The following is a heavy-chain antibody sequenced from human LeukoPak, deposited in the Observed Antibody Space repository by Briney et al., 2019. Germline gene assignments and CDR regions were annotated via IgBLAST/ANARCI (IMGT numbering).Heavy chain of an antibody. V-gene: IGHV5-51*01. CDR2: IYPGNSDT. D-gene: IGHD4-11*01. Sequence: GESLRISCEGSGYSFTNYWIGWVRQMPGKDLERMGIIYPGNSDTRYSPSFQGQFTFSADKSTGTAYLQWSSLKASDTAIYYCARRAPDYNKAFDIWGQGTVVSVSS. J-gene: IGHJ3*02. CDR3: ARRAPDYNKAFDI. CDR1: GYSFTNYW.